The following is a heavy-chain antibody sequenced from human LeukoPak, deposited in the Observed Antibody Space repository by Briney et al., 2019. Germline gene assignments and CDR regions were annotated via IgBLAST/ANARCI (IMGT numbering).Heavy chain of an antibody. CDR2: IYYTGST. D-gene: IGHD2-21*01. CDR3: ARVPSVIDAFDI. V-gene: IGHV4-31*03. CDR1: GGSISSGGYY. J-gene: IGHJ3*02. Sequence: SETLSLTCTVSGGSISSGGYYWSWIRQHPGKGLEWIAYIYYTGSTYYNPSLKSRLTISVDTSKNYFSLRLSSMTAADTAVYYCARVPSVIDAFDIWGQGTMVTVSS.